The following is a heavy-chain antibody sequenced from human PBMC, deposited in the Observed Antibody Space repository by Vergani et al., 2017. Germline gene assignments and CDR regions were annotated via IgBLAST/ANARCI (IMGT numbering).Heavy chain of an antibody. D-gene: IGHD6-19*01. CDR2: INTNTETP. CDR3: ARAKRGRIAVSAADT. Sequence: EQLEQSGSEAKKPGASVKVSCKASGYTFTSYALHWVRQAPGQGLEWLGWINTNTETPTYAQAFTGRFVFSLDTSVNTAFLQISGLTAEDTALYYCARAKRGRIAVSAADTWGQGTLVTVSS. CDR1: GYTFTSYA. V-gene: IGHV7-4-1*02. J-gene: IGHJ5*02.